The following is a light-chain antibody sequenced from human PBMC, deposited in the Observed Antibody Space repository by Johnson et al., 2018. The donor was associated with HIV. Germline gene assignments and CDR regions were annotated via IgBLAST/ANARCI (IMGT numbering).Light chain of an antibody. V-gene: IGLV1-51*01. CDR1: SSNIGNKY. CDR2: DTN. CDR3: GTWDSSLGYV. J-gene: IGLJ1*01. Sequence: QSVLTQPPSVSAAPGQKVTISCSGSSSNIGNKYVSWYQQLPGTAPKLLIYDTNQRPSGIPDRFSGSKSGPSAPLGIPGLQTGDQADYYCGTWDSSLGYVFGTGTKVTVL.